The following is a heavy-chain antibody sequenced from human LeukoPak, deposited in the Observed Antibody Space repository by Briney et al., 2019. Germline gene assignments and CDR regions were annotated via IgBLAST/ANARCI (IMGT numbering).Heavy chain of an antibody. CDR2: INHSGST. CDR3: FDI. J-gene: IGHJ3*02. Sequence: SETLSLTCAVYGGSFSGYYWSWIRQPPGKGLEWIGEINHSGSTNYNPSLRSRVTISVDTSKNQFSLYCARRGYSGYDLPDAFDIWGQGTMVTVSS. CDR1: GGSFSGYY. V-gene: IGHV4-34*01. D-gene: IGHD5-12*01.